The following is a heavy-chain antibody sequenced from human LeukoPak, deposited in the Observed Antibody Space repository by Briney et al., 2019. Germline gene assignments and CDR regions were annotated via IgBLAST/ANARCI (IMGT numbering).Heavy chain of an antibody. CDR2: ISYDGSNK. J-gene: IGHJ5*02. Sequence: GGSLRLSCAASGFTFSSYAMHWVRPAPGKGLEWVAVISYDGSNKYYADSVKGRFTISRDNSKNTLYLQMNSLRAEDTAVYYCARAHLVRGVIVGANWFDPWGQGTLVTVSS. CDR1: GFTFSSYA. V-gene: IGHV3-30*04. CDR3: ARAHLVRGVIVGANWFDP. D-gene: IGHD3-10*01.